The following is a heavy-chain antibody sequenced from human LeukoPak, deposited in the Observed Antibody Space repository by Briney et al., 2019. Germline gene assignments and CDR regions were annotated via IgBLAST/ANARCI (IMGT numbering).Heavy chain of an antibody. Sequence: PGGSLSLSCAASGFTVRFNYMSGVRQAPGKGLEWSSVIYSGGSTYYADSVKGRFTISRDDSKDTLYLQMNSLTAEDTAIYYCATAQWRTYSYYSMDVWGKGTTVTVSS. CDR3: ATAQWRTYSYYSMDV. J-gene: IGHJ6*03. V-gene: IGHV3-53*01. D-gene: IGHD6-19*01. CDR2: IYSGGST. CDR1: GFTVRFNY.